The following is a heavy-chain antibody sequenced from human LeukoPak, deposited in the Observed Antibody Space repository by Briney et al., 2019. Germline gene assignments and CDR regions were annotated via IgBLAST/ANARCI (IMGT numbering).Heavy chain of an antibody. J-gene: IGHJ1*01. CDR1: GFTFSSYA. V-gene: IGHV3-23*01. CDR3: ATQGWIGSNLVFQH. Sequence: GGSLRLSCAASGFTFSSYAMSWVRQAPGKGLEWVAGISGGRGSVYYADSVKGRFTISRDTSRNTFYLQMYRLRAGDTAVYYCATQGWIGSNLVFQHWGQGTLVTVSS. D-gene: IGHD4-11*01. CDR2: ISGGRGSV.